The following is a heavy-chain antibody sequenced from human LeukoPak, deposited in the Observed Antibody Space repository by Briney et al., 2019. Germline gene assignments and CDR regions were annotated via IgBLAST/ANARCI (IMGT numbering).Heavy chain of an antibody. Sequence: GGSLRLSCAASGFFVGSNYMSWVRQAPGKGLEWVSIISSGGTTSYADSVKGRFTISRDNSRNTLYPQMNSLRAEDTAVYYCATRGAPGYYYGMDVWGQGTTVTVSS. D-gene: IGHD1-26*01. J-gene: IGHJ6*02. CDR2: ISSGGTT. V-gene: IGHV3-66*01. CDR1: GFFVGSNY. CDR3: ATRGAPGYYYGMDV.